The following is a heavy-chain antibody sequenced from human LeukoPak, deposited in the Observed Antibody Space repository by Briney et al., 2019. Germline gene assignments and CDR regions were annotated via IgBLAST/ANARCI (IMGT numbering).Heavy chain of an antibody. CDR3: AIIHGDYSDFDS. V-gene: IGHV4-34*01. J-gene: IGHJ4*02. CDR1: GGSPSGSY. D-gene: IGHD4-17*01. CDR2: FTHSGRT. Sequence: PSETLSLTCAVYGGSPSGSYFWSWIRQPPGKGLEWIGEFTHSGRTHYNPSLKSRVTLSIDTAKRQCSLKLNSVTAADTAVYYCAIIHGDYSDFDSWSQGTLVTVSS.